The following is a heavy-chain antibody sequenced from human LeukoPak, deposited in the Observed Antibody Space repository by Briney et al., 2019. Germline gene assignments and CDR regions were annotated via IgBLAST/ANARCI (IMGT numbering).Heavy chain of an antibody. CDR2: IYYSGNT. D-gene: IGHD5-12*01. Sequence: SETLSLTCTVSGGSISSSSYYWGWIRQPPGKGLEWIGSIYYSGNTYYNPSLKSRVTISVDTSKNQFSLKLSSVTAADTAVYYCARVYSGYVHYFDYWGQGTLVTVSS. J-gene: IGHJ4*02. CDR1: GGSISSSSYY. CDR3: ARVYSGYVHYFDY. V-gene: IGHV4-39*07.